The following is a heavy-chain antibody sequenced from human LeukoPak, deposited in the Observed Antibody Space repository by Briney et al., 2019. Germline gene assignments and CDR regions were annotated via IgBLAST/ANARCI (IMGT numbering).Heavy chain of an antibody. CDR3: AKTPSALVRGGYYFDI. V-gene: IGHV4-34*01. J-gene: IGHJ4*02. CDR2: INHSGST. D-gene: IGHD6-6*01. CDR1: RGSFSGYY. Sequence: PPETLSLTCAVYRGSFSGYYWSWIRQPPGKGLEWIGEINHSGSTDYNPSLKSRVTISVDTSKNHFSLKLSSVTAADTAVYYCAKTPSALVRGGYYFDIWGQGTLVTVSS.